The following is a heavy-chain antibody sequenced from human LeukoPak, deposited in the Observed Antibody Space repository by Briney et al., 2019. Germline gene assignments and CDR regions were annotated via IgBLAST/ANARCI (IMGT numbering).Heavy chain of an antibody. J-gene: IGHJ5*02. V-gene: IGHV4-34*01. CDR1: GGSFYGYY. D-gene: IGHD6-6*01. CDR3: ARGLLKYSGSSFDP. CDR2: INHSGST. Sequence: SETLSLTRAVYGGSFYGYYWSWLRQPPGKGLEWIGEINHSGSTNYNPSLKSRVTISVDTSKNQFSLKLSCVTAADTAVYYCARGLLKYSGSSFDPWGQGTLVTVSS.